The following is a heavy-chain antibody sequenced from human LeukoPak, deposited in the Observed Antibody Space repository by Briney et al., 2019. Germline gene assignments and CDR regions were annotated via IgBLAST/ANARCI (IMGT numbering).Heavy chain of an antibody. D-gene: IGHD2-15*01. Sequence: SETLSLTCTVSGGSISSASYYWSWIRQPAGTGLEWIGRIYISGSTNYKSSLKSRVTISVDTSKNQFSLKLSSVTAADTAVYYCARDRSYCSGGSCSYYFDYWGQGTLVTVSS. V-gene: IGHV4-61*02. CDR3: ARDRSYCSGGSCSYYFDY. J-gene: IGHJ4*02. CDR1: GGSISSASYY. CDR2: IYISGST.